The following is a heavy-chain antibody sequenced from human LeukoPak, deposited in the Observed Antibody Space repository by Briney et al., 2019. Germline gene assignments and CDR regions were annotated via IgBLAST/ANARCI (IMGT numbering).Heavy chain of an antibody. J-gene: IGHJ6*03. D-gene: IGHD6-6*01. CDR1: GGTFSSYA. CDR3: ASLSIAARPRGYYYMDV. V-gene: IGHV1-69*05. Sequence: ASVKVSCKASGGTFSSYAISWVRQAPGQGLEWMGGIIPIFGIANYAQKFQGRVTITTDESTSTAYMELSSLRSEDAAVYYCASLSIAARPRGYYYMDVWGKGTTVTVSS. CDR2: IIPIFGIA.